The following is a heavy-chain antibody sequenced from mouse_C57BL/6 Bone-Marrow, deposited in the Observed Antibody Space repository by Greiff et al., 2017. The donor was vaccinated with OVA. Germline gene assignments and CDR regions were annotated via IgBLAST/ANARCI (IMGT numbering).Heavy chain of an antibody. D-gene: IGHD2-2*01. J-gene: IGHJ3*01. CDR3: ARHGYDGLAWFAY. CDR2: IYPGSGST. Sequence: VQLQQPGAELVKPGASVKMSCKASGYTFTSYWITWVKQRPGQGLEWIGDIYPGSGSTNYNEKFKSKATLTVDTSSSTAYMQLSSLTSEDSAVYYCARHGYDGLAWFAYWGQGTLVTVSA. CDR1: GYTFTSYW. V-gene: IGHV1-55*01.